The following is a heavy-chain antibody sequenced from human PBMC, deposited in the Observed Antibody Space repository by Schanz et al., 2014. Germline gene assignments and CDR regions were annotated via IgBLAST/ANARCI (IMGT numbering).Heavy chain of an antibody. D-gene: IGHD3-3*01. Sequence: VQLVESGGGLVQPGGSLRLSCAASGFSFRKSAMSWVRQAPGKGLEWVSALTGSGTTTYYADSVKGRFTISRDNSKNSLYLQMNSLTAEDTAVYYCARGVRIDYWGQGTLVTVSS. V-gene: IGHV3-23*04. CDR1: GFSFRKSA. CDR3: ARGVRIDY. J-gene: IGHJ4*02. CDR2: LTGSGTTT.